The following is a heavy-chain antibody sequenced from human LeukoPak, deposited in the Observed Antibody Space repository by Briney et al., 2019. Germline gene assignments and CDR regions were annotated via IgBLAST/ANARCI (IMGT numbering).Heavy chain of an antibody. V-gene: IGHV1-18*01. J-gene: IGHJ4*02. CDR1: GYTFTSYG. D-gene: IGHD2-2*01. CDR3: ARGFETYCSSTSCFDFDY. Sequence: ASVKVSCTASGYTFTSYGISWVRQAPGQGVEWMGWISAYNGNTNYAQKLQGRDTMTTDTSTSTAYMELRSLRSDDTAVYYCARGFETYCSSTSCFDFDYWGQGTLVTVSS. CDR2: ISAYNGNT.